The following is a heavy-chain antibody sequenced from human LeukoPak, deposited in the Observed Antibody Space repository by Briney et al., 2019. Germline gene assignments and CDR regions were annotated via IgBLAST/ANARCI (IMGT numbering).Heavy chain of an antibody. J-gene: IGHJ4*02. Sequence: TSSETLSLTCTVSGGSIGNYFWSWIRQPPGKGLEWIGYIHYGGNTNYNPSLKSRVTISFDTSKNQFSLNLISATAADTAVYYCARLPGGYWGQGTLVIVSS. D-gene: IGHD1-26*01. V-gene: IGHV4-59*08. CDR3: ARLPGGY. CDR2: IHYGGNT. CDR1: GGSIGNYF.